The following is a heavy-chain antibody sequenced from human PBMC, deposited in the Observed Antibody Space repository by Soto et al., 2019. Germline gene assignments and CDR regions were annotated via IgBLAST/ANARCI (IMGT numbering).Heavy chain of an antibody. V-gene: IGHV3-33*01. CDR3: ARDGVGTTTYFGYFDY. CDR1: AGPFTGFG. CDR2: IRFDGSNT. Sequence: GGSMRLSCTASAGPFTGFGMHWVRQAPGKGLEWVAVIRFDGSNTYYADSVKGRFTISRDNPKNMLYLQMNSLRAEDTAIYYCARDGVGTTTYFGYFDYWGLGTLVTVSS. J-gene: IGHJ4*02. D-gene: IGHD1-26*01.